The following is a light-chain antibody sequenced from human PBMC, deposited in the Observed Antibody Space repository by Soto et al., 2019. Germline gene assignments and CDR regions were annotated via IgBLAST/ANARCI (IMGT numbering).Light chain of an antibody. CDR3: CSYAGSYTFV. CDR1: SSDVGGYNY. CDR2: DVN. J-gene: IGLJ1*01. V-gene: IGLV2-11*01. Sequence: QSALTQPRSVSGSPGQSVTISCTGASSDVGGYNYVSWYQQDPGKAPKLMIYDVNKRPSGVPDRFSGSKSVNTASLTISGLQAEYEADYYCCSYAGSYTFVFGSGTQRTVL.